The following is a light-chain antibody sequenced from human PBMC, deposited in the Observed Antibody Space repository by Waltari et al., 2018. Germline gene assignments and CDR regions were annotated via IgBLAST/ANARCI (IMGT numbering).Light chain of an antibody. CDR1: ALPKQY. CDR2: QDT. Sequence: YELTQPPSVSVSPGQTARITCSGDALPKQYAYWYQQKPGQAPVLLIYQDTKRPSGIPHRFSGSCSGTTVTLTLIGGQAEDAAVYYCQSADSSGTYVVFGGGTKVTVL. V-gene: IGLV3-25*03. CDR3: QSADSSGTYVV. J-gene: IGLJ3*02.